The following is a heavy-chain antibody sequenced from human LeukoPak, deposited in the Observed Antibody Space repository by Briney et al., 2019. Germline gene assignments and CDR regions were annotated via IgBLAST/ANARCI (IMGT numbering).Heavy chain of an antibody. Sequence: ASVKVSCKASGYTFTGYYMHWVRQAPGQGLEWMGWINPNSGATNFAQKFQGRVTMTGDTSISTAYMELSRLRSDDTAVYYCARGPGGGYDWLGYWGQGTLVTVSS. CDR2: INPNSGAT. CDR1: GYTFTGYY. V-gene: IGHV1-2*02. D-gene: IGHD5-12*01. CDR3: ARGPGGGYDWLGY. J-gene: IGHJ4*02.